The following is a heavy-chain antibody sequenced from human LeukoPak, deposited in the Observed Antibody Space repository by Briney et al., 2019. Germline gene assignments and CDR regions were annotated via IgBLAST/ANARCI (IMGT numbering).Heavy chain of an antibody. J-gene: IGHJ4*02. CDR1: GFTFSSYA. V-gene: IGHV3-23*01. D-gene: IGHD5-12*01. Sequence: PGGSLRLSRAASGFTFSSYAMSWVRQAPGKGLEWVSAISGSGGSTYYADSVKGRFTISRDNSKNTLYLQMNSLRAEDTAVYYCATSSGYDFPPRDYWGQGTLVTVSS. CDR3: ATSSGYDFPPRDY. CDR2: ISGSGGST.